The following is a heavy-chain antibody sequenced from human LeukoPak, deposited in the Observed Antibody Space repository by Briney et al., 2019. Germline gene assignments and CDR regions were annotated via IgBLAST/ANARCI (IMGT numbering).Heavy chain of an antibody. J-gene: IGHJ4*02. D-gene: IGHD3-10*01. CDR1: GGSFSGYY. Sequence: SQTLSLTCAVYGGSFSGYYWSWFRQPPGKGLEWIGEINHSRSTNYNPSLKSRVTISVDTSKNQFSLELSSVTAADTAVYYCARGFATTTYFYGSGSSGVDDYWGQGTLVTVSS. V-gene: IGHV4-34*01. CDR3: ARGFATTTYFYGSGSSGVDDY. CDR2: INHSRST.